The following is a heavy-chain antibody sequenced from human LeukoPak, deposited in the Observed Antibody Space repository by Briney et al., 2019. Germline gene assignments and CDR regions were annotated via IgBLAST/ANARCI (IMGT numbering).Heavy chain of an antibody. CDR1: GYSFTSYW. CDR3: ARRYYDFWSGPPNVYYYYYYMDV. J-gene: IGHJ6*03. CDR2: IYPGDSDT. Sequence: GESLKISCKGSGYSFTSYWIGWVRQMPGKGLEWMGIIYPGDSDTRYSPSFQGQATISADKSISTAYLQWSSLKASDTAMYYCARRYYDFWSGPPNVYYYYYYMDVWGKGTTVTVSS. V-gene: IGHV5-51*01. D-gene: IGHD3-3*01.